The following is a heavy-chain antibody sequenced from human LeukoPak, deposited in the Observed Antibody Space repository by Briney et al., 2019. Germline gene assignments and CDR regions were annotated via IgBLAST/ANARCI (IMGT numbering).Heavy chain of an antibody. CDR1: GGSISSSSYY. CDR2: IYYSGST. CDR3: ARRGITMVRGTIIQYYYYYMDV. J-gene: IGHJ6*03. Sequence: SETLSLTCTVSGGSISSSSYYWGWIRQPPGKGLEWIGSIYYSGSTYYNPSLKSRVTISVDTSKNQFSLKLSAVTAADTAVYYCARRGITMVRGTIIQYYYYYMDVWGKGTTVTISS. D-gene: IGHD3-10*01. V-gene: IGHV4-39*07.